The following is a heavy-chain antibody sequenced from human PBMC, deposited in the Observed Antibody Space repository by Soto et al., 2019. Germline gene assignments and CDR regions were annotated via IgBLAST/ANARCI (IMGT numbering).Heavy chain of an antibody. D-gene: IGHD3-10*01. J-gene: IGHJ6*02. V-gene: IGHV3-11*01. CDR1: GLTFSDCY. CDR3: ARVRFGEWGYAMDV. Sequence: QVQLVESGGGLVKPGGSLRLSCAASGLTFSDCYMIWIRQAPGKGLEWVSYISSSGSSINYADSVKGRFTISRDNAKNSLYLQMNSLRAEDTAMYYCARVRFGEWGYAMDVWGQGTTVTVSS. CDR2: ISSSGSSI.